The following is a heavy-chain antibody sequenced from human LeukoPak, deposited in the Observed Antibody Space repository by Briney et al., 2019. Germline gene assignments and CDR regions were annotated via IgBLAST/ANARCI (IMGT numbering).Heavy chain of an antibody. CDR3: ARDAGVKRQLAIIDY. Sequence: PGGSLRLSCAASGFTFSSYSMNWVRQAPGKGLEWVSSISSSSSYIYYADSVKGRFTISRDNAKNSLYLQMNSLRAEDTAVYYCARDAGVKRQLAIIDYWGQGTLVTVSS. CDR1: GFTFSSYS. D-gene: IGHD6-13*01. J-gene: IGHJ4*02. V-gene: IGHV3-21*01. CDR2: ISSSSSYI.